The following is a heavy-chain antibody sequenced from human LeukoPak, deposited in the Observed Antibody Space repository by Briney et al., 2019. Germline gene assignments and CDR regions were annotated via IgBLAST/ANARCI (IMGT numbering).Heavy chain of an antibody. D-gene: IGHD3-22*01. CDR2: IIPIFGTA. CDR3: ARESGDYYDSSGYFDY. CDR1: GYIFTSFY. V-gene: IGHV1-69*13. Sequence: SVKVSCKASGYIFTSFYMHWVRQAPGQGLEWMGGIIPIFGTANYAQKFQGRVTITADESTSTAYMELSSLRSEDTAVYYCARESGDYYDSSGYFDYWGQGTLVTVSS. J-gene: IGHJ4*02.